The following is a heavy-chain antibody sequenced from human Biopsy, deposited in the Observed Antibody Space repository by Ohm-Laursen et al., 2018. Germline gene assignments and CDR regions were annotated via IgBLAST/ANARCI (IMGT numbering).Heavy chain of an antibody. D-gene: IGHD6-19*01. CDR1: SGSIRTGDYY. Sequence: SQTLSLTCTVSSGSIRTGDYYWTWIRQHPGKGLEWIGSIYYTGNTKYNPSLQSRLSMSVDTSKNQFSLKLSSVTAADTAVYFCARDAALAVAPRADDGFDLWGQGTMVTVSS. CDR2: IYYTGNT. J-gene: IGHJ3*01. CDR3: ARDAALAVAPRADDGFDL. V-gene: IGHV4-31*03.